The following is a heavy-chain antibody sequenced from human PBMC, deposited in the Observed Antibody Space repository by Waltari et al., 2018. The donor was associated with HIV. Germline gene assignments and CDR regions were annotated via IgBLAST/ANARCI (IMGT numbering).Heavy chain of an antibody. Sequence: QVQLLQSGAEVKKPGSSVKVSCKYSGGSFTTYAFNWVRQAPGQGLEWVGGLVPMFGAARYAQEFEDRVTIIADESTSTVYMEMNSLTSADTAMFYCTRDAMVATDVYYGGDFGIWGQGTMVIVSS. J-gene: IGHJ3*02. CDR2: LVPMFGAA. V-gene: IGHV1-69*01. CDR1: GGSFTTYA. D-gene: IGHD2-21*02. CDR3: TRDAMVATDVYYGGDFGI.